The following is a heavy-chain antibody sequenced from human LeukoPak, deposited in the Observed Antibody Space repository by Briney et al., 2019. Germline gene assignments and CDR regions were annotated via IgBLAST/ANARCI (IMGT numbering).Heavy chain of an antibody. CDR1: GFTVSSNY. CDR2: IYSGGST. D-gene: IGHD1-26*01. V-gene: IGHV3-53*01. CDR3: ARGGSYLSAFDI. Sequence: GGSLRLSRAASGFTVSSNYMSWVRQAPGKGLEWVSIIYSGGSTFYADSVKGRFTISRDNSKNTLYLQMNSLRAEDTAVYYCARGGSYLSAFDIWGQGTMVTVSS. J-gene: IGHJ3*02.